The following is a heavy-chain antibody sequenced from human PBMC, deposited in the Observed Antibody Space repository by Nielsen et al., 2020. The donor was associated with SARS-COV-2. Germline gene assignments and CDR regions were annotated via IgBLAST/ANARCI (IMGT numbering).Heavy chain of an antibody. D-gene: IGHD1-26*01. CDR2: INWNGGST. Sequence: GESLKISCAASGFTFDDYGMSWVRQAPGKGLEWVSGINWNGGSTGYADSVKGRFTISRDNAKNSLYLQMNSLRAEDTALYHCAIAPSGSYGGLYAFDIWGQGTMVTVSS. CDR1: GFTFDDYG. J-gene: IGHJ3*02. V-gene: IGHV3-20*01. CDR3: AIAPSGSYGGLYAFDI.